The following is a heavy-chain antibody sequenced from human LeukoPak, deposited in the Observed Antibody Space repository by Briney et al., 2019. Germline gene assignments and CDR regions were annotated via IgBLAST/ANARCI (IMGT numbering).Heavy chain of an antibody. CDR3: ARDRDFWSGQTNDAFDI. Sequence: ASVKVSCKASGGTFISYAISWVRQAPGQGLEWVGGIIPIFGTANYAQKFQGRVTITADESTSTAYMELSSLRSEDTAVYYCARDRDFWSGQTNDAFDIWGQGTMVTVSS. CDR2: IIPIFGTA. V-gene: IGHV1-69*13. D-gene: IGHD3-3*01. J-gene: IGHJ3*02. CDR1: GGTFISYA.